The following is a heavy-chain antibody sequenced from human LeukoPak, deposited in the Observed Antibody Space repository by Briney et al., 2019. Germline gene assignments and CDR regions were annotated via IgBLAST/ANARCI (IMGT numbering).Heavy chain of an antibody. CDR1: GFTFSNYA. D-gene: IGHD3-9*01. CDR3: AKWGDYDVLTGYYDPDY. Sequence: GASLRLTCAASGFTFSNYAMSWVRQAPGKGLEWVSAITGSGGGTYYADFVKGRFTISRDNSKNTLYLQMNSLRADDTAVYYCAKWGDYDVLTGYYDPDYWGQGTLVTVSS. J-gene: IGHJ4*02. CDR2: ITGSGGGT. V-gene: IGHV3-23*01.